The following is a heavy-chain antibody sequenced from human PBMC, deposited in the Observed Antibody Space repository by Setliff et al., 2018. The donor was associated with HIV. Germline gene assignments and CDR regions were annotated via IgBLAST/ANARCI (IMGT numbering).Heavy chain of an antibody. D-gene: IGHD3-22*01. J-gene: IGHJ4*02. Sequence: PGGSLRLSCAASGFTFSSYWVSWVRQAPGKGLQWVANINQDGSEKYYVDSVKGRFTISRDNAKNSLYLQMNSLRAEDTAVYYCARPNYYDSSGSFDYWGQGTLVTVSS. CDR1: GFTFSSYW. CDR2: INQDGSEK. V-gene: IGHV3-7*01. CDR3: ARPNYYDSSGSFDY.